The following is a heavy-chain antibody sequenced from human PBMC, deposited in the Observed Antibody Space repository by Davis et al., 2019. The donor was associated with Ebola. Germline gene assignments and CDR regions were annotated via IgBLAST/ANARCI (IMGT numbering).Heavy chain of an antibody. CDR1: EFTINTYG. Sequence: GESLKISCVGSEFTINTYGMHWVRQTPGKGLEWVAVISFDGRRQYYADSVRGRFTVSRDNSRNTLYLQMNSLRDEDTAVYYCAKGSRYCSSATCDTPPNYYFDNWGQGAVVTVSS. V-gene: IGHV3-30*18. CDR2: ISFDGRRQ. D-gene: IGHD2-2*01. J-gene: IGHJ4*02. CDR3: AKGSRYCSSATCDTPPNYYFDN.